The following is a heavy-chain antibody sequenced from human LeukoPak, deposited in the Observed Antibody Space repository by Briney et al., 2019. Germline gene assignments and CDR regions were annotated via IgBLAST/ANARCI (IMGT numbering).Heavy chain of an antibody. CDR2: ISWNSGSI. D-gene: IGHD6-19*01. Sequence: FLRLSCAASGLTFAEYAMHWVRQAPGKGLEWVSSISWNSGSIGYADSVKGRFTISRDNAKNSLYLQMNSLRAEDTALYYCAKDTYSGWWRTFDYWGQGTLVSVS. CDR3: AKDTYSGWWRTFDY. J-gene: IGHJ4*02. V-gene: IGHV3-9*01. CDR1: GLTFAEYA.